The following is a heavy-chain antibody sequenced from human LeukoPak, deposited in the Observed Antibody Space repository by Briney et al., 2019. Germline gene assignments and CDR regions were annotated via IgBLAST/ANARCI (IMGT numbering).Heavy chain of an antibody. CDR1: GFTFDDYV. J-gene: IGHJ4*02. CDR2: IGWDGVTT. Sequence: PGGSLRLSCAASGFTFDDYVMHWVRQAPGKGLEWVSLIGWDGVTTHYADSVKGRFTTPRDNTKNSLYLQMNSLRNEDTAVYYCAKGSTYNILTDNLDYWGQGTLVTVSS. D-gene: IGHD3-9*01. CDR3: AKGSTYNILTDNLDY. V-gene: IGHV3-43*01.